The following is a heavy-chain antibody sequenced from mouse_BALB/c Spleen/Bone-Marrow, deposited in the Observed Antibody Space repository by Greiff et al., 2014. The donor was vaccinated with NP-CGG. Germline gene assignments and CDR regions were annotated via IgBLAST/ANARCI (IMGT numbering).Heavy chain of an antibody. CDR1: GFNIKDTY. CDR3: TRGGNYGWFAY. J-gene: IGHJ3*01. Sequence: VHVKQSGAELVKPGASVKLSCTASGFNIKDTYMHWVKERPEQGLEWIGRIDPANGNSIYDPKFQDKATITADTSSNTAYLQLSSLTSEDTAVYYCTRGGNYGWFAYWGQGTLVTVSA. D-gene: IGHD2-1*01. CDR2: IDPANGNS. V-gene: IGHV14-3*02.